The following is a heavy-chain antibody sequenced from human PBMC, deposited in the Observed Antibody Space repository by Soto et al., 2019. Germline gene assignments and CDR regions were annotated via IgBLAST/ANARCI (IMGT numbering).Heavy chain of an antibody. Sequence: EVQLLESGGGLVQPGGSLRLSCAASGFTFSSYAMSWVRQAPGKGLEWVSAISGSGGSTYYADSVKGRFTISRDNSKNTLYLQMNSRRAEDTAVYYCAKDAVGAVYYYYYGMDVWGQGTTVTVSS. J-gene: IGHJ6*02. CDR2: ISGSGGST. CDR3: AKDAVGAVYYYYYGMDV. D-gene: IGHD1-26*01. V-gene: IGHV3-23*01. CDR1: GFTFSSYA.